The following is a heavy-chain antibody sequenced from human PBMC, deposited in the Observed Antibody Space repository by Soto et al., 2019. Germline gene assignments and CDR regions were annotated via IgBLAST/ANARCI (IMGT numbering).Heavy chain of an antibody. CDR3: ARGGDWKIDY. CDR2: IYHSGRT. J-gene: IGHJ4*02. CDR1: GDSISSDKW. Sequence: QVQLQESGPGLVKPSGTLSLTCAVSGDSISSDKWWSWVRQPPGMGLEWIGEIYHSGRTNCNPSLKSRVTISVEKSKNQFSLELSSMTAADTAVYYCARGGDWKIDYWGQGSLVTVSS. D-gene: IGHD2-21*02. V-gene: IGHV4-4*02.